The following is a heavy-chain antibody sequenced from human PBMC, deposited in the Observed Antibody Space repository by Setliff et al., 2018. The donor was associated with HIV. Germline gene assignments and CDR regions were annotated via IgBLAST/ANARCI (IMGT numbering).Heavy chain of an antibody. CDR3: ARAPVSSGWYKGRFDP. CDR2: MNPNSGDT. V-gene: IGHV1-8*03. J-gene: IGHJ5*02. Sequence: ASVKVSCKASGYTFTNYDIYWVRQASGQGLEWMGWMNPNSGDTGFAQSFQGRVTITRNTSISTAYMELRSLRSEDTAVYYCARAPVSSGWYKGRFDPWGQGTLVTVSS. D-gene: IGHD6-19*01. CDR1: GYTFTNYD.